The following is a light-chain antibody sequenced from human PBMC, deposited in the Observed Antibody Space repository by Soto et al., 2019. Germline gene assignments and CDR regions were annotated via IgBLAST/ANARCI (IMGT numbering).Light chain of an antibody. J-gene: IGKJ3*01. V-gene: IGKV3-20*01. CDR1: QSISSN. Sequence: EIVLTQSPGTLSLSPGERSTRSCRSSQSISSNLAWYQQKPGQAPRLLIYDASSRATGIPDRFSGSGSGTDFSLTISRLEPEDFAVYYCQQYERGFTFGPGTKVDIK. CDR3: QQYERGFT. CDR2: DAS.